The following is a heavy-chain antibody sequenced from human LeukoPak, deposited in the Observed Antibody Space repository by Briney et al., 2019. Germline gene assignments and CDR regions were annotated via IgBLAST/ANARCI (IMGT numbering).Heavy chain of an antibody. J-gene: IGHJ5*02. CDR3: ARDLPRVRWTPVVGKFDP. CDR1: GFTFSSYS. CDR2: ISSSSSYI. Sequence: MAGGSLRLSCAASGFTFSSYSMNWVRQAPGRGLEWVSSISSSSSYIYYADSVKGRFTISRDNAKNSLYLQMNSLRAEDTAVYYCARDLPRVRWTPVVGKFDPWGQGTLVTVSS. V-gene: IGHV3-21*04. D-gene: IGHD3-10*01.